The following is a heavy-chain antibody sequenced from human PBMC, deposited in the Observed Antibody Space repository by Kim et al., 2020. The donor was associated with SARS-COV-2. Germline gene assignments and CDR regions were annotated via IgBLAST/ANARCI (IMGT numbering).Heavy chain of an antibody. CDR1: GFTFSSYA. V-gene: IGHV3-30-3*01. CDR2: ISYDGSNK. D-gene: IGHD6-13*01. CDR3: ARGEQQLVPPYYYYGMDV. J-gene: IGHJ6*02. Sequence: GGSLRLSCAASGFTFSSYAMHWVRQAPGKGLEWVAVISYDGSNKYYADSVKGRFTISRDNSKNTLYLQMNSLRAEDTAVYYCARGEQQLVPPYYYYGMDVWGQGTTVTVSS.